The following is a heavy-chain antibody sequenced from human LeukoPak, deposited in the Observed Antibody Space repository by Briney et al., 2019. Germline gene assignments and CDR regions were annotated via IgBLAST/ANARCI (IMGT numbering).Heavy chain of an antibody. CDR1: GFTFSRYW. Sequence: GGSLRLSCAASGFTFSRYWMHWVRQAPGQGLEWVSYISSSGVTTYSADSVKGRFTISRDNAKSTLYLQMSSLRDEDTALYYCARKYYDFWSGHDPTFDYWGQGTLVTVSS. CDR3: ARKYYDFWSGHDPTFDY. CDR2: ISSSGVTT. D-gene: IGHD3-3*01. J-gene: IGHJ4*02. V-gene: IGHV3-48*02.